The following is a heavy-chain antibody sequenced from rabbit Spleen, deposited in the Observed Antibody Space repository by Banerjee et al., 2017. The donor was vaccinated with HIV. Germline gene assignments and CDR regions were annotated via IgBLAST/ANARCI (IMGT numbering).Heavy chain of an antibody. V-gene: IGHV1S45*01. CDR3: ARDLTDVIGWNFGW. D-gene: IGHD1-1*01. CDR2: IYSSSDIT. Sequence: QEQLEESGGDLVKPEGSLTLTCTGSGFSFSSSYYMYWVRQAPGKGLEWIGCIYSSSDITWYASWAKGRFTISKTSSTTLTLQMTSLTAADTATYFCARDLTDVIGWNFGWWGPGTLVT. J-gene: IGHJ4*01. CDR1: GFSFSSSYY.